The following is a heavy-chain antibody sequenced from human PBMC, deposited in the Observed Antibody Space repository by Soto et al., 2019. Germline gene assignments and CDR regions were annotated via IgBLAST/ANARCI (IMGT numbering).Heavy chain of an antibody. J-gene: IGHJ4*02. D-gene: IGHD6-19*01. CDR3: ARGMAVAGHYFDS. Sequence: QVQLQQWGAGLLKPSETLSLTCAVYGGSFSGYYWSWIRQPPGKGLEWIGEINHSGSTNYNPSLRSRVTISVDTAKSRFSRTLSSVTAADPAVYYCARGMAVAGHYFDSWGQGTLVTVSS. CDR2: INHSGST. V-gene: IGHV4-34*01. CDR1: GGSFSGYY.